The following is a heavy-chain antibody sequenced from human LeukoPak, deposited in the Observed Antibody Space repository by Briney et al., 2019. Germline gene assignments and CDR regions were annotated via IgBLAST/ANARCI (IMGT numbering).Heavy chain of an antibody. J-gene: IGHJ6*03. Sequence: GGSLRLSCAASGFTFSGYSMNWVRQAPGKGLEWVSSISSSSSYIYYADSVKGRFTISRDNAKNSLYLQMNSLRAEDTAVYYCAREALDTTDVAAAGSWYYYYYYMDVWGKGTTVTVSS. V-gene: IGHV3-21*01. D-gene: IGHD6-13*01. CDR1: GFTFSGYS. CDR2: ISSSSSYI. CDR3: AREALDTTDVAAAGSWYYYYYYMDV.